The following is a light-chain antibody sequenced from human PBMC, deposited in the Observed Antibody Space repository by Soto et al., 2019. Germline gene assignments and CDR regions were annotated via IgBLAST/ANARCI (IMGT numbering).Light chain of an antibody. CDR2: EVS. V-gene: IGLV2-14*01. Sequence: QSVLTQPASVSGSPGQSITISCTGTSSDVGAYNFVSWYQQFPGKAPKLMIYEVSNRPSGVSDRFSGSKSGNTDSLIISGLQAEDEADYYCSSQTDIATILFGGGTKVTVL. CDR3: SSQTDIATIL. CDR1: SSDVGAYNF. J-gene: IGLJ2*01.